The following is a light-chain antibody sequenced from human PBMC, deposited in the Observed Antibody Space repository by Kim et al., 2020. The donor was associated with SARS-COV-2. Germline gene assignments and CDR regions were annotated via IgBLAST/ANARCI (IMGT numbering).Light chain of an antibody. CDR1: KLGDKY. J-gene: IGLJ2*01. CDR3: QAWDSSTVV. CDR2: QDS. Sequence: VFQGQTASITCAGDKLGDKYACWYQQKPGQSPVLVIYQDSMRPSGIPERFSGSNSGNTATLTISGTQAMDEADYYCQAWDSSTVVFGGGTQLTVL. V-gene: IGLV3-1*01.